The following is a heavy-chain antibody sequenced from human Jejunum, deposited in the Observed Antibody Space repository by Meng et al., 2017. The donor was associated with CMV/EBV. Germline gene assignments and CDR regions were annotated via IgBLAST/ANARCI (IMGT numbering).Heavy chain of an antibody. CDR3: ARQNIYGNYYYYYGMDF. D-gene: IGHD5-18*01. J-gene: IGHJ6*02. CDR2: IHNSGST. V-gene: IGHV4-61*07. Sequence: VSSGSNYWNWIRQPPGKGLEWIGYIHNSGSTNYNPSLKSRVTISVDTSKNQFSLKLRSVTAADTAVHYCARQNIYGNYYYYYGMDFWGQGTTVTVSS. CDR1: VSSGSNY.